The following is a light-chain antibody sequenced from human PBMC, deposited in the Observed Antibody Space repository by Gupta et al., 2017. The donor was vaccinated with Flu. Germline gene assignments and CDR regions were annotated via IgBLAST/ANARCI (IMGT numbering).Light chain of an antibody. CDR1: SGINRDTYR. J-gene: IGLJ3*02. CDR3: MIWHSGAWV. Sequence: TLRSGINRDTYRNYLYERKSRSPPQNLLRYKSDSDTQQGSGVPSRFSGSKDASANAGIIFISGLKSDDEADYYCMIWHSGAWVFGGGTNLTVL. CDR2: YKSDSDT. V-gene: IGLV5-45*01.